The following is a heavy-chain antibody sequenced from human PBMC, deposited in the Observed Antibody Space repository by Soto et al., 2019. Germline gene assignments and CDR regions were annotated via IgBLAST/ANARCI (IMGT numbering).Heavy chain of an antibody. V-gene: IGHV3-23*01. CDR3: AKDIRSGYYGVFDM. CDR1: GFSFSSYA. D-gene: IGHD3-22*01. Sequence: PGGSLRLSCAVSGFSFSSYAMRGVRQAPGSELQLVSAITGSGGGTYYVYFVEGRCTISSDNSKSTVYLQRNSLRAEDTAVYYCAKDIRSGYYGVFDMWGQGAMVTVSS. CDR2: ITGSGGGT. J-gene: IGHJ3*02.